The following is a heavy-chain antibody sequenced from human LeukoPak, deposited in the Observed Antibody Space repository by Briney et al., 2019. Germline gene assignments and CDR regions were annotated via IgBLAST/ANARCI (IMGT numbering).Heavy chain of an antibody. V-gene: IGHV4-4*07. J-gene: IGHJ5*02. CDR3: ARERRTAMSYNWFDP. Sequence: SETLSLTCTVSGGSISSYYWSWIRQPARKGLEWIGRIYTSGSTNYNPSLKSRVTISVDKSKNQFSLKLSSVTAADTAVYYCARERRTAMSYNWFDPWGQGTLVTVSS. D-gene: IGHD5-18*01. CDR2: IYTSGST. CDR1: GGSISSYY.